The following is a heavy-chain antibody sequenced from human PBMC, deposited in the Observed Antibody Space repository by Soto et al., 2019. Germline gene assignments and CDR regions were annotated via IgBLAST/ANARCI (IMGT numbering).Heavy chain of an antibody. Sequence: EVQLVESGGGLVQPGGSLTLSCAVSGLTFGDHYMEWVRQAPGKGLEWVARSRNKAKSYSTDFAASVKGRFTISRDESKNSLNLQMNSLMTEDTAVYYCSILEGAWRQGTLVTVSS. CDR1: GLTFGDHY. CDR2: SRNKAKSYST. CDR3: SILEGA. V-gene: IGHV3-72*01. D-gene: IGHD2-21*01. J-gene: IGHJ5*02.